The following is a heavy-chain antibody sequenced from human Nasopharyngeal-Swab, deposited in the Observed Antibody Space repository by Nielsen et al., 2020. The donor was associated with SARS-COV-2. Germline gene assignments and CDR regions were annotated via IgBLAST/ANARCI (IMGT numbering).Heavy chain of an antibody. V-gene: IGHV4-38-2*02. CDR2: IYHSGST. J-gene: IGHJ5*02. Sequence: SETLSLTCTVSGYSISSGYYWGWIRQPPGKGLEWIGSIYHSGSTYYNPSLKSRVTISVDTSKNQFSLKLSSVTAADTAVYYCAREGEPYGDYAWFDPWGQGTLVTVSS. D-gene: IGHD4-17*01. CDR1: GYSISSGYY. CDR3: AREGEPYGDYAWFDP.